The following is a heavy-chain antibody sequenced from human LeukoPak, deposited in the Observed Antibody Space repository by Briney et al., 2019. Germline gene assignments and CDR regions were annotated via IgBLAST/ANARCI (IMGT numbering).Heavy chain of an antibody. J-gene: IGHJ4*02. CDR3: AKQGPTVVTHFDT. CDR1: GGSISSSSYY. D-gene: IGHD4-23*01. Sequence: SETLSLTCSVFGGSISSSSYYWSWVRQPPGKGLEWIGTIYYSGSTYYNPSHPSLKSRVTISVDTSKNQFSLKLTSVTAADTAVYYCAKQGPTVVTHFDTWGQGTLVTVSS. V-gene: IGHV4-39*01. CDR2: IYYSGST.